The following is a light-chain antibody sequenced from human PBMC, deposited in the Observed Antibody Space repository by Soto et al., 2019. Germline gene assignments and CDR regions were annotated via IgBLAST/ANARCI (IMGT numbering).Light chain of an antibody. CDR1: STDFVSYNR. V-gene: IGLV2-18*02. J-gene: IGLJ3*02. CDR2: EAS. CDR3: CSYAGSDTWV. Sequence: QSVLTQPPSVSGSPGQSVTISCTGTSTDFVSYNRVSWYQQPPGTAPKLIIYEASNRPSGVPDRFSGSKSGNTASLTISGLQAADEADYYCCSYAGSDTWVFGGGTKVTVL.